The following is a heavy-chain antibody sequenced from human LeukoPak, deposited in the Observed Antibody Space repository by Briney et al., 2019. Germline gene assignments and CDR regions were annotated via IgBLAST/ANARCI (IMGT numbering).Heavy chain of an antibody. J-gene: IGHJ6*02. Sequence: SETLSLTCTVSGGSISSGDYYWSWIRQPPGKGLEWIGYIYYSGSTYYNPSLKSRVTISVDTSKNQFSLKLSSVTAADTAVYYCARASPYCSGGSCYYYYYGMDVWGQGTTVTVSS. V-gene: IGHV4-30-4*01. CDR3: ARASPYCSGGSCYYYYYGMDV. CDR2: IYYSGST. D-gene: IGHD2-15*01. CDR1: GGSISSGDYY.